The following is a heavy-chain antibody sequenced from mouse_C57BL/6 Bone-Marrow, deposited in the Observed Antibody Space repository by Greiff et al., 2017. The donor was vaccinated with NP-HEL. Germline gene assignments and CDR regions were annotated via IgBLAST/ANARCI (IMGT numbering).Heavy chain of an antibody. J-gene: IGHJ1*03. V-gene: IGHV14-3*01. CDR2: IDPANGNT. Sequence: EVQLQQSVAELVRPGASVKLSCTASGFNIKNTYMHWVKQRPEQGLEWIGRIDPANGNTKYAPKFQGKATITADTSSNTAYLQLSSLTSEDTAIYYCAREDFLYYYGSSPRSLWYFDVWGTGTTVTVSS. D-gene: IGHD1-1*01. CDR3: AREDFLYYYGSSPRSLWYFDV. CDR1: GFNIKNTY.